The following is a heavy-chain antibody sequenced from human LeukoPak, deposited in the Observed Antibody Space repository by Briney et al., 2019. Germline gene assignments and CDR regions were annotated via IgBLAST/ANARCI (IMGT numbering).Heavy chain of an antibody. V-gene: IGHV1-69*05. CDR3: AREGAGFLELVGAFDI. CDR1: GGTFSSYA. CDR2: IIPIFGTA. J-gene: IGHJ3*02. Sequence: SVKVSCKASGGTFSSYAISWVRQAPGQGLEWMGGIIPIFGTANYAQKFQGRVTITTDESTSTAYMELSSLRSEDTAVYYCAREGAGFLELVGAFDIWGQGTMVTVSS. D-gene: IGHD3-3*01.